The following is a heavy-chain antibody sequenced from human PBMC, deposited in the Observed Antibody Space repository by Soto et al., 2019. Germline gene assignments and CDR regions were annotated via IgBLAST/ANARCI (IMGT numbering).Heavy chain of an antibody. D-gene: IGHD4-17*01. CDR2: IYTSGST. J-gene: IGHJ3*02. CDR1: GGSISSYY. V-gene: IGHV4-4*07. Sequence: SETLSLTCTGSGGSISSYYWSWIRQPAGKGLEWIGRIYTSGSTNYNPSLKSRVTMSVDTSKNQFSLKPSSVTAADTAVYYCARDRVTTVATRGGAFDIWGQGTMVTVSS. CDR3: ARDRVTTVATRGGAFDI.